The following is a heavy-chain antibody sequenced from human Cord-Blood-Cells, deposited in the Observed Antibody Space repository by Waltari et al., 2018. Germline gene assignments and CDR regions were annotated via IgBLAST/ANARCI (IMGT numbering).Heavy chain of an antibody. CDR3: ARDYSSSSFAFDI. CDR1: GGAFSSYA. V-gene: IGHV1-69*06. CDR2: IIPIFGTA. D-gene: IGHD6-6*01. J-gene: IGHJ3*02. Sequence: QVQLVQSGAEVKKPGSSVKVSCKASGGAFSSYASSWVRQAPGQGREWMGGIIPIFGTANDAQKFQGRVTITADKSTSTAYMELSSLRSEDTAVYYCARDYSSSSFAFDIWGQGTMVTVSS.